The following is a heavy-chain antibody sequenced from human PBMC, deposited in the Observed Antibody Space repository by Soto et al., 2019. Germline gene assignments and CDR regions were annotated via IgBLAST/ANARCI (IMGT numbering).Heavy chain of an antibody. CDR2: IRPDGSEE. CDR1: GVTFSLFW. J-gene: IGHJ4*02. V-gene: IGHV3-7*05. Sequence: EVQLVESGGGLVQPGGSLRLSCPASGVTFSLFWMTWIRQVPGKGLEWVADIRPDGSEEHYLDSVKGRFIISRDNAKNSLYQQMNSLKSEDTAVYYCAIGGYASCWWWVFWGQGTLITVSS. D-gene: IGHD2-2*01. CDR3: AIGGYASCWWWVF.